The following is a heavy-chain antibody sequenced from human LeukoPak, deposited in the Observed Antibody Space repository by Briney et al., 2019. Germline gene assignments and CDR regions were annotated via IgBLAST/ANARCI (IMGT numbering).Heavy chain of an antibody. CDR3: ARVDIVATIHFDY. CDR2: FDPEDGET. CDR1: GYTFTGYY. V-gene: IGHV1-24*01. D-gene: IGHD5-12*01. J-gene: IGHJ4*02. Sequence: ASVKVSCKASGYTFTGYYMHWVRQAPGKGLEWMGGFDPEDGETIYAQKFQGRVTITRNTSISTAYMELSSLRSEDTAVYYCARVDIVATIHFDYWGQGTLVTVSS.